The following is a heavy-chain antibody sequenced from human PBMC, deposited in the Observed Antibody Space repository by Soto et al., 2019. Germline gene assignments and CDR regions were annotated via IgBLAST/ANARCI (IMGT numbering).Heavy chain of an antibody. V-gene: IGHV1-18*01. D-gene: IGHD2-2*01. J-gene: IGHJ6*02. CDR1: GYTFTSYG. CDR3: ARDGGDGISPSCYAEMDYSYGMDV. Sequence: QVQLVQSGAEVKKPGASVKVSCKASGYTFTSYGISWVRQAPGQGLEWMGWISAYNGNTNYAQKLQGRVTMTTDTSTSPAYMELRSLRSDDTAVYYCARDGGDGISPSCYAEMDYSYGMDVWGQGTTGTV. CDR2: ISAYNGNT.